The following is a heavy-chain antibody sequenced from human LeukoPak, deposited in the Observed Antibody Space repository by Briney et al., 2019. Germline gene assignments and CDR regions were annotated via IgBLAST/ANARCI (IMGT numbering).Heavy chain of an antibody. Sequence: EASVKVSCKASGYTFTSYATHWVRQAPGQRLEWMGWINAGNGNTKYSQKFQGRVTITRDTSASTAYMELSSLRSEDTAVYYCARTYRAVAEPYYYYYGMDVWGQGTTVTVSS. J-gene: IGHJ6*02. CDR3: ARTYRAVAEPYYYYYGMDV. D-gene: IGHD6-19*01. CDR2: INAGNGNT. CDR1: GYTFTSYA. V-gene: IGHV1-3*01.